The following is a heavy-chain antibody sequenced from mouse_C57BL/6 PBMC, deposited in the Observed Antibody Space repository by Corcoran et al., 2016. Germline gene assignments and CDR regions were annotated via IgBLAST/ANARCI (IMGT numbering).Heavy chain of an antibody. V-gene: IGHV1-26*01. J-gene: IGHJ2*01. Sequence: EVQLQQSGPELVKPGASVKISCKASGYTFTDYYMNWVKQSHGKSLEWIGDINPNNGGTSYNQKFKGKATLTVDKSSSTAYMELRSLTSEDSAVYFCARDYGSSDYWGQGITLTVSS. CDR2: INPNNGGT. D-gene: IGHD1-1*01. CDR1: GYTFTDYY. CDR3: ARDYGSSDY.